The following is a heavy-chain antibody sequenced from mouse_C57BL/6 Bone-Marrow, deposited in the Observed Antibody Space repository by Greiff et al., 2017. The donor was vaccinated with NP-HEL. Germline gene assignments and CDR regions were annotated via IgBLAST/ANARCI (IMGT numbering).Heavy chain of an antibody. CDR2: IRNKANNHAT. V-gene: IGHV6-6*01. Sequence: EVQLVDSGGGLVQPGGSMKLSRAASGFTFSDAWMDWVRQSPEKGLEWVAEIRNKANNHATYYAESVKGRFTISRDDSKSSVYLQMNSLRAEDTGIYYCTRRWLRRYFDVWGTGTTVTVSS. CDR1: GFTFSDAW. J-gene: IGHJ1*03. CDR3: TRRWLRRYFDV. D-gene: IGHD2-2*01.